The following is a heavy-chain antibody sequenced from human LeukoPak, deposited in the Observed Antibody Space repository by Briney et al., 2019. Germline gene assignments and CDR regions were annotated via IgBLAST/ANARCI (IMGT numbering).Heavy chain of an antibody. CDR1: GFTFSSHS. CDR2: IVSDGSNT. J-gene: IGHJ4*02. D-gene: IGHD4-23*01. CDR3: ARGRPHGNDY. V-gene: IGHV3-74*01. Sequence: GGSLRLSCAASGFTFSSHSMNWVRQVPGKGLVWVSRIVSDGSNTNYADSVKGRFTISRDNAKNTLYLQMNSLRVEDTAVYYCARGRPHGNDYWGQGTLVTVSS.